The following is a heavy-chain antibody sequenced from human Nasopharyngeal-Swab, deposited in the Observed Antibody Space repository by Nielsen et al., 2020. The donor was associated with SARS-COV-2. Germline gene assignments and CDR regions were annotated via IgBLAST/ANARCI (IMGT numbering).Heavy chain of an antibody. V-gene: IGHV1-18*01. CDR2: INAYNGNT. Sequence: ASVKVSCKASAYTFTSYGISWVRQAPGQGLEWMGWINAYNGNTNYAQKLQGRVTMTTDKSTSTVYMELRSLRSDDTAVYYCARIFRSTTLDYWGQGTLVTVSS. D-gene: IGHD2-2*01. J-gene: IGHJ4*02. CDR3: ARIFRSTTLDY. CDR1: AYTFTSYG.